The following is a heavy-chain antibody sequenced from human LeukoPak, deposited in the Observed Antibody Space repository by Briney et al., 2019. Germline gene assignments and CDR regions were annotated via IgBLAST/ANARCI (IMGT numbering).Heavy chain of an antibody. D-gene: IGHD6-13*01. CDR3: ARPQGPSSSSPSDY. V-gene: IGHV5-51*01. J-gene: IGHJ4*02. Sequence: GESLKISCKGSGYSFTKFWIGWVRQMPGKGLEWMGIIYPGDSDTRYSPSFQGQVTLLVDTSISTACLQWSSLRASDTAMYYCARPQGPSSSSPSDYWGQGTLVTVSS. CDR1: GYSFTKFW. CDR2: IYPGDSDT.